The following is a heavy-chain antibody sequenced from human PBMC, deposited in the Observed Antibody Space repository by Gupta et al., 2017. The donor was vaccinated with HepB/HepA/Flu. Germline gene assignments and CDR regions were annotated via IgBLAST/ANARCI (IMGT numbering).Heavy chain of an antibody. CDR2: VSHSGST. V-gene: IGHV4-34*01. Sequence: QVQLQQWGAGLLKPSETLSLPCAVYGGSFSSYYWAWLRQSPGKGLEWIGEVSHSGSTNYNPSDKTRVTISVDMSKTQFSLKRSSVTAADTAVYYCARGGRQQRVRTYYMDVWGKGTTVTVSS. CDR1: GGSFSSYY. CDR3: ARGGRQQRVRTYYMDV. D-gene: IGHD6-13*01. J-gene: IGHJ6*03.